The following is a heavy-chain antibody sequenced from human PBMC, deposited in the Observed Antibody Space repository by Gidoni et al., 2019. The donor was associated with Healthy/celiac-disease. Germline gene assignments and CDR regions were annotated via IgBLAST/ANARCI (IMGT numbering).Heavy chain of an antibody. D-gene: IGHD3-3*01. CDR2: GGST. CDR3: VKEQFDPLVLRFLEWSIRPSAFDI. J-gene: IGHJ3*02. Sequence: GGSTYYADSVKGRFTISRDNSKNTLYLQMSSLRAEDTAVYYCVKEQFDPLVLRFLEWSIRPSAFDIWGQGTMVTVSS. V-gene: IGHV3-64D*06.